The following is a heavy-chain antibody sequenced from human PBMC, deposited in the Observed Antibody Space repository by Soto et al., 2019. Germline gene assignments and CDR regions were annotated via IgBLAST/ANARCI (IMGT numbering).Heavy chain of an antibody. J-gene: IGHJ3*02. CDR3: AKMVGLGNAFDI. CDR1: GFTFSSYA. CDR2: ISGSGGST. V-gene: IGHV3-23*01. Sequence: PGGSLRLSCAASGFTFSSYAMSWVRQAPGKGLEWVSAISGSGGSTYHADSVKGRFTISRDNSKNTLYLQMNSLRAEDTAVYYCAKMVGLGNAFDIWGQGTMVTVSS. D-gene: IGHD2-15*01.